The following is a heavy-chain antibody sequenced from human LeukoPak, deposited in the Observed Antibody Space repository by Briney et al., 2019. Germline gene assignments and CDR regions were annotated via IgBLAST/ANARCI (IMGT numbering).Heavy chain of an antibody. CDR3: ASLLY. Sequence: SETLSLTCSVSGGSICSYYWGWLRQPPGKGLEWIGYIYYSGSTNYNPSLKSRVTISVDTSKNQFSLKLSSVTAADTAVYYCASLLYWGQGTLVTVSS. CDR2: IYYSGST. CDR1: GGSICSYY. J-gene: IGHJ4*02. V-gene: IGHV4-59*01.